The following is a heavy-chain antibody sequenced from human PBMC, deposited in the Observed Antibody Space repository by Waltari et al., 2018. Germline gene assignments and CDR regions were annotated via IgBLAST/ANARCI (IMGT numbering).Heavy chain of an antibody. CDR3: ARSGSVVAGIGMDV. D-gene: IGHD6-19*01. CDR2: IYTSGST. V-gene: IGHV4-61*02. Sequence: QVQLQESGPGLVKPSQTLSLTCTVSGGSISSGSYYWSWIRQPAGKGLEWIGRIYTSGSTNYNPSLKSRVTISVDTSKNQFSLKLSSVTAADTAVYYCARSGSVVAGIGMDVWGQGTTVTVSS. J-gene: IGHJ6*02. CDR1: GGSISSGSYY.